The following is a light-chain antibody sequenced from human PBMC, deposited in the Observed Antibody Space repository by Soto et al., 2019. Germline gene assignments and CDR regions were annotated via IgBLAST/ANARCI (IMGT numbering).Light chain of an antibody. CDR1: SSDVGGHDY. Sequence: QSVLTQPASVSGSPGQSITISCTGTSSDVGGHDYVSWYQQHPGKAPKLMIYEVSYRPLGVSNRFSGSKSGITASLTISGLQAEDEADYYCTSYTSSNTVLFGGGTKLTVL. V-gene: IGLV2-14*01. CDR3: TSYTSSNTVL. CDR2: EVS. J-gene: IGLJ2*01.